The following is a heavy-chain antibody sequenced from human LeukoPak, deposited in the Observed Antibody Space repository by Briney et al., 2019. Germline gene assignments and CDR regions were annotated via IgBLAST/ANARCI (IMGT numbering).Heavy chain of an antibody. J-gene: IGHJ4*02. V-gene: IGHV4-4*07. CDR3: ARDPPKDYYGSGRNFDY. CDR1: GGSISSYY. Sequence: SETLSLTRTVSGGSISSYYWSWIRQPAGKGLEWIGRIYTSGSTNYNPSLKSRVTISVDTSKNQFSLKLSSVTAADTAVYYCARDPPKDYYGSGRNFDYWGQGTLVTVSS. CDR2: IYTSGST. D-gene: IGHD3-10*01.